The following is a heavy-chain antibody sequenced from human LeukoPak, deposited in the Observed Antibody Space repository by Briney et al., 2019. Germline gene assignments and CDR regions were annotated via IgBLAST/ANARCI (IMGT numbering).Heavy chain of an antibody. CDR1: GASMTTNR. Sequence: SETLSLTCTVSGASMTTNRWTWVRQPPGKGLEYIGYIYSGGSTNYNPTLKSRVTMSLDTSKNQFSLKMTSVTAADTAMYYCATNRGGARDVLDIWGQGTMVTVSA. CDR2: IYSGGST. D-gene: IGHD3-10*01. CDR3: ATNRGGARDVLDI. V-gene: IGHV4-59*01. J-gene: IGHJ3*02.